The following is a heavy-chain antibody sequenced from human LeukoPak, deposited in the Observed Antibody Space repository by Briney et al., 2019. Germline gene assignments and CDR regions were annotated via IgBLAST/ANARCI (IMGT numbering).Heavy chain of an antibody. CDR1: GGSISSGGYS. J-gene: IGHJ5*02. V-gene: IGHV4-30-2*01. Sequence: SETLSLTCAVSGGSISSGGYSWSWIRQPPGKGLEWIGYIYHSGSTYYNPSLKSRVTISVDRSKNQFSLKLSSVTAADTAVYYCARALRGDWFDPWAREPWSPSPQ. CDR3: ARALRGDWFDP. CDR2: IYHSGST.